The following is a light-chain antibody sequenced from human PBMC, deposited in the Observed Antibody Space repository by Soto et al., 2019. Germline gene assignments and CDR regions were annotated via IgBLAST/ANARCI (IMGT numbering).Light chain of an antibody. J-gene: IGKJ4*01. CDR2: AAS. CDR3: QRSFSTPLT. V-gene: IGKV1-39*01. Sequence: QSXSSLSASVGDRVTITCRASQSISSYLXWYQQKPGKAPKLLIYAASSLQSGVPSRFSGSGSGTDFTLPISSLQAEDFATYYCQRSFSTPLTCGGGTKVEIK. CDR1: QSISSY.